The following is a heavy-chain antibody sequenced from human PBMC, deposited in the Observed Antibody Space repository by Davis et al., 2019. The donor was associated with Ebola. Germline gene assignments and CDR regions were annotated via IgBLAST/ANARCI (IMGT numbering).Heavy chain of an antibody. D-gene: IGHD2-2*01. CDR3: ARGIGYCSSTSCRNWFDP. V-gene: IGHV4-61*09. CDR1: GGSISSGSYY. Sequence: PSETLSLTCTVSGGSISSGSYYWSWIRQPAGKGLEWIGHIYTSGSTNYNPSLKSRVTISVDTSKNQFSLKLSSVTAADTAVYYCARGIGYCSSTSCRNWFDPWGQGTLVTVSS. J-gene: IGHJ5*02. CDR2: IYTSGST.